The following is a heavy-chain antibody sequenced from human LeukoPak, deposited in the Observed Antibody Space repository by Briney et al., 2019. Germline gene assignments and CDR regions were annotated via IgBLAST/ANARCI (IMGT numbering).Heavy chain of an antibody. J-gene: IGHJ4*02. V-gene: IGHV5-51*01. CDR1: GSSFTSYW. Sequence: GESLQISCKGSGSSFTSYWIGGGRRVPGKGLGWMGIISPGDSDTRYSLSFQGQVTISADKSISTAYLQWSSLKASDTAMYYCARRDIYCSSTSCYDYWGQGTLVTVSS. CDR2: ISPGDSDT. CDR3: ARRDIYCSSTSCYDY. D-gene: IGHD2-2*01.